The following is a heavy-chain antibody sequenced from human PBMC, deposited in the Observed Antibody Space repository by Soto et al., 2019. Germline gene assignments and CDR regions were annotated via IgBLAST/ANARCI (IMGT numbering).Heavy chain of an antibody. D-gene: IGHD2-2*01. Sequence: QLQLQESGPGLVKPSETLSLTCTVSGGSISSSSYYWGWIRQPPGKGLEWIGSIYYSGSTYYNPSLKSRVTISVDTSKNQFSLKLSSVTAADTAVYYCARQEDIVVVPAAIRQPAIDYWGQGTLVTVSS. J-gene: IGHJ4*02. CDR2: IYYSGST. CDR3: ARQEDIVVVPAAIRQPAIDY. V-gene: IGHV4-39*01. CDR1: GGSISSSSYY.